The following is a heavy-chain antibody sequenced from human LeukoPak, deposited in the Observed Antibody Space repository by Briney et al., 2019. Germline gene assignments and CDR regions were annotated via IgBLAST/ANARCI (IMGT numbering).Heavy chain of an antibody. CDR2: INPNSGGT. D-gene: IGHD2-2*01. J-gene: IGHJ2*01. CDR3: ARVTLGYCSSTSCPYWYFDL. V-gene: IGHV1-2*02. CDR1: GYTFTGYY. Sequence: ASVKVSCKASGYTFTGYYMHWVRQAPGQGLEWMGWINPNSGGTNYAQKFQGRVTMTRDTSISTAYMELSRLRSDDTAVYYCARVTLGYCSSTSCPYWYFDLWGRGTLVTVSS.